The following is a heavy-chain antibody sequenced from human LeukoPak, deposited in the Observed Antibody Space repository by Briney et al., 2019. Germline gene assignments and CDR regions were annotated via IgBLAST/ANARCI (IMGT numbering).Heavy chain of an antibody. Sequence: GGSLRLSCAASGFTFSSYSMNWVRQAPGKGLEWVSSISSSSSYIYYADSVKGRFTISRNNAKNSLYLQMNSLRAEDTAVYYCARPGTQGYYGSGPTGFDYWGQGTLVTVSS. CDR2: ISSSSSYI. J-gene: IGHJ4*02. V-gene: IGHV3-21*01. CDR3: ARPGTQGYYGSGPTGFDY. CDR1: GFTFSSYS. D-gene: IGHD3-10*01.